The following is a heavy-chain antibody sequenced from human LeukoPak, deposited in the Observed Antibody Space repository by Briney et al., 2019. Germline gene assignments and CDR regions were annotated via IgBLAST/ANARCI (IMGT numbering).Heavy chain of an antibody. V-gene: IGHV3-23*01. J-gene: IGHJ4*02. Sequence: TGGSLRLSCAASGFTFSNYAMIWVRQAPGKGLGWVSALSGSGATTYYADSVKGRFTISRDNSKKTLYLQMNSLRAEDTAVYYCANGKSEYTGGWPRGTFWGQGTLVTVSS. CDR1: GFTFSNYA. CDR2: LSGSGATT. CDR3: ANGKSEYTGGWPRGTF. D-gene: IGHD2-8*02.